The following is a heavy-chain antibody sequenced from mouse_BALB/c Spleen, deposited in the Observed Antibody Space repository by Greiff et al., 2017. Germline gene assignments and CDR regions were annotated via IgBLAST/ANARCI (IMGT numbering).Heavy chain of an antibody. D-gene: IGHD2-4*01. CDR3: SIRSTMMTTGFDY. CDR1: GFTFSSYG. CDR2: ISSGGSYT. J-gene: IGHJ2*01. V-gene: IGHV5-6*02. Sequence: EVKLMESGGDLVKPGGSLKLSCAASGFTFSSYGMSWVRQTPDKRLEWVATISSGGSYTYYPDSVKGRFTISRDNAKNTLYLQISSLKSEDTAMYYCSIRSTMMTTGFDYWGEGTTLTVSA.